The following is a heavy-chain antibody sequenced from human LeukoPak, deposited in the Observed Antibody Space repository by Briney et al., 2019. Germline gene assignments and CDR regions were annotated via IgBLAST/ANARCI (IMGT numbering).Heavy chain of an antibody. CDR2: IKQDGSEK. V-gene: IGHV3-7*01. D-gene: IGHD3-22*01. CDR3: VGNYYDSSGLDY. CDR1: GFTFSSYW. Sequence: PGGSLRLSCAASGFTFSSYWMSWVRQAPGKGLEWVANIKQDGSEKYYVDSVKGRFTISRDNAKKSLYLQMNSLRAEDTAIYYCVGNYYDSSGLDYWAREPWSPSPQ. J-gene: IGHJ4*02.